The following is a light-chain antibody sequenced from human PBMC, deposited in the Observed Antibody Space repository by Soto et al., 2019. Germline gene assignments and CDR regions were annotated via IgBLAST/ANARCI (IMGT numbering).Light chain of an antibody. CDR2: AAS. CDR3: QQLNSSPHT. J-gene: IGKJ5*01. V-gene: IGKV1-9*01. Sequence: DIQLTQSPSFLSASVGDRVTITCRASQGISSYLAWYQQKPGKAPKLLIYAASTLQSGVPSTFSGSGPGTEFTLTSSGLQPEDFATCSRQQLNSSPHTFGQGTRLEIK. CDR1: QGISSY.